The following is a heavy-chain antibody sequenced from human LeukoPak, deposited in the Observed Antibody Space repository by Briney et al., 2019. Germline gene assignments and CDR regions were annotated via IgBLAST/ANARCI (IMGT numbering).Heavy chain of an antibody. CDR3: ARGMAAAYDYNWFDP. J-gene: IGHJ5*02. CDR1: GGSISSYY. Sequence: SETLSLTCTVSGGSISSYYWSWVRQPAGKGVEWIGRIYASGTTRYNPSLQSRVTMSVDMSKNQFSLKLTSVTAADTAVYFCARGMAAAYDYNWFDPWGQGILVTVSS. CDR2: IYASGTT. V-gene: IGHV4-4*07. D-gene: IGHD5-12*01.